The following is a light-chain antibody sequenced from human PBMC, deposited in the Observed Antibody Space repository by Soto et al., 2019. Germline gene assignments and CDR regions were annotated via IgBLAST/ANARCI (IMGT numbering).Light chain of an antibody. V-gene: IGLV1-44*01. CDR2: SRN. CDR3: ATWDDSLDGVV. J-gene: IGLJ2*01. CDR1: GSNIGSNA. Sequence: QSVLAQPPSASGTPGQGVTISCSGSGSNIGSNAVNWYQQLPGTAPKLLIYSRNQRPSGVPDRFSGSTSGTSASLAINGLQSDDEADYYCATWDDSLDGVVFGGGTKVTVL.